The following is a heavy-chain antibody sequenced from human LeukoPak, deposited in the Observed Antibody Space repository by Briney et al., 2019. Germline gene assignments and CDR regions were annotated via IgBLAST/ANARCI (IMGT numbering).Heavy chain of an antibody. CDR3: ARVHRGYSYGRLDY. CDR1: GSTFSTDW. D-gene: IGHD5-18*01. J-gene: IGHJ4*02. Sequence: PGGSLRLSCAASGSTFSTDWMHWVRQPPGKGLEWVSYISSSDNTIHYADSVKGRFTISRDNAKNSLYLEMNSLRDEDTAVYYCARVHRGYSYGRLDYWGQGTLVTVSS. CDR2: ISSSDNTI. V-gene: IGHV3-48*02.